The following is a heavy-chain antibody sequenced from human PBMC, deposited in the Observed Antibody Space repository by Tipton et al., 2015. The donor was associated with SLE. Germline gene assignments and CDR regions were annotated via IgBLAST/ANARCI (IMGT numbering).Heavy chain of an antibody. CDR1: GGSFSGYY. CDR3: ARGRELGRDDAFDI. J-gene: IGHJ3*02. Sequence: TLSLTCAVYGGSFSGYYWSWIRQPPGKGLEWIGEINHSGGTNYNPSLKSRVTISVDTSKNQFSLKLSSVTAADTAVYYCARGRELGRDDAFDIWGQGTMVTVSS. D-gene: IGHD1-1*01. V-gene: IGHV4-34*01. CDR2: INHSGGT.